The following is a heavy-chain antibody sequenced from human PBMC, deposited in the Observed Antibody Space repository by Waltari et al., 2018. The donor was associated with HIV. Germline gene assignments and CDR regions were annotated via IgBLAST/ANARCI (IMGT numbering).Heavy chain of an antibody. V-gene: IGHV3-49*03. CDR1: GSTVGGSV. CDR3: TRDGLYYDFWSGYPGY. Sequence: VQLVEAGGGLLQPGRSLGVCCTGYGSTVGGSVMIGSRQGPGKGLEWVGFIRSKAYGGTTEYAASVKGRFTISRDDSKSIAYLQMNSLKTEDTAVYYCTRDGLYYDFWSGYPGYWGQGTLVTVSS. D-gene: IGHD3-3*01. J-gene: IGHJ4*02. CDR2: IRSKAYGGTT.